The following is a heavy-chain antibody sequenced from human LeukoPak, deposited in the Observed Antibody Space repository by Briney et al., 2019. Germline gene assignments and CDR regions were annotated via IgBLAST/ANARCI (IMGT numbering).Heavy chain of an antibody. D-gene: IGHD6-6*01. CDR3: TRDRLFDC. J-gene: IGHJ4*02. CDR2: IGSTTTDM. Sequence: GGSLRLSCAASGFSLRTFTLHWVRRAPGKGLEWVSSIGSTTTDMSYTGSVKGRFSISRDNAKNSLSLQMNSLRVEDTAVYYCTRDRLFDCWGQGTLVTVSS. CDR1: GFSLRTFT. V-gene: IGHV3-21*01.